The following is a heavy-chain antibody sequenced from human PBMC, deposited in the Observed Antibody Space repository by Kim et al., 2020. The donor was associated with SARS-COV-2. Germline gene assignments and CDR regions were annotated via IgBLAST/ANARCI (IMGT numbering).Heavy chain of an antibody. D-gene: IGHD3-22*01. V-gene: IGHV1-46*01. CDR3: ARGRNLRTYYYDSSGYYSFDY. CDR2: INPSGGST. J-gene: IGHJ4*02. Sequence: ASVKVSCKASGYTFTSYYMHWVRQAPGQGLEWMGIINPSGGSTSYAQKFQGRVTMTRDTSTSTVYMELSSLRSEDTAVYYCARGRNLRTYYYDSSGYYSFDYWGQGTLVTVSS. CDR1: GYTFTSYY.